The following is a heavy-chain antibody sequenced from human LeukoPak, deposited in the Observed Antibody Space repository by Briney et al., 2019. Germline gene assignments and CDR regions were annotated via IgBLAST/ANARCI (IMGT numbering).Heavy chain of an antibody. D-gene: IGHD3-9*01. Sequence: PGGSLRLSCAASGFTFSSYGMHWVRQAPGKGLEWVAFIRYDGSNKYYADSVKGRFTISRDNSKNTLYLQMNSLRAEDTALYYCARDILTGYYNRGFDYWGQGTLVTVSS. J-gene: IGHJ4*02. V-gene: IGHV3-30*02. CDR2: IRYDGSNK. CDR1: GFTFSSYG. CDR3: ARDILTGYYNRGFDY.